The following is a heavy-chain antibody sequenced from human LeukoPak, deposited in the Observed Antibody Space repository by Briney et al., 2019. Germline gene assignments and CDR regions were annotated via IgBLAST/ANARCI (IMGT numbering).Heavy chain of an antibody. Sequence: GGSLRLSRTASGFTFSSYSMNWVRQAPGKGLEWVSSISSGSTYIYYADSVKGRFTVSRDNAQNSLYLQMNSLRAEDTAVYYCARGYGSGSLLWGQGTLVTVSS. J-gene: IGHJ4*02. V-gene: IGHV3-21*01. CDR1: GFTFSSYS. CDR2: ISSGSTYI. CDR3: ARGYGSGSLL. D-gene: IGHD3-10*01.